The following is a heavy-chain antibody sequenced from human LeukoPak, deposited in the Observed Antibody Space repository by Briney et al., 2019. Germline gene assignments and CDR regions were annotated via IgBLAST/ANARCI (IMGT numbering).Heavy chain of an antibody. V-gene: IGHV4-59*01. CDR1: GGSISSYY. Sequence: SETLSLTCTVSGGSISSYYWSWIRQPPGKGLEWIGYIYYSGSTNYNPSLKSRVTISVDTSKNQFFLKLSSVTAADTAVYYCARGYGGNGFDPWGQGTLVTVSS. D-gene: IGHD4-17*01. CDR2: IYYSGST. J-gene: IGHJ5*02. CDR3: ARGYGGNGFDP.